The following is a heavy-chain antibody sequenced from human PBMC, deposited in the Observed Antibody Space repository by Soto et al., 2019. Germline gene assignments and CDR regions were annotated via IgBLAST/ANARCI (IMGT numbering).Heavy chain of an antibody. V-gene: IGHV4-59*08. Sequence: PSETLSLTCTVSGGSISSYYWSWIRQSPGKGLEWIGYIYYSGYTKHNPSLRSRVTMSVDTSKNQFSLKLGSVTAADTAVYYCARRYRSCFAYWGQGTLVTVSS. D-gene: IGHD2-2*01. J-gene: IGHJ4*02. CDR2: IYYSGYT. CDR3: ARRYRSCFAY. CDR1: GGSISSYY.